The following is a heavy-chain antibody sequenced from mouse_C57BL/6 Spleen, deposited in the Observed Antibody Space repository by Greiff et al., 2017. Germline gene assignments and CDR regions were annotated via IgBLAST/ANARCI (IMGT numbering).Heavy chain of an antibody. CDR1: GFTFSSYG. J-gene: IGHJ4*01. CDR2: ISSGGSST. D-gene: IGHD2-2*01. CDR3: RRLATMVTTGAMDY. Sequence: EVKLMESGGDLVKPGGSLKLSCAASGFTFSSYGMSWVRQTPDKRLEWVATISSGGSSTYYSDRVKGRFTISSATATHTLYLQMSSLKTEKTAMYYVRRLATMVTTGAMDYWGQGTAVTVSS. V-gene: IGHV5-6*01.